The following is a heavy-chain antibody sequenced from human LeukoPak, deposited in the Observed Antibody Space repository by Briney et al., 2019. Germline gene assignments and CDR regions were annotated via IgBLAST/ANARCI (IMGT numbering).Heavy chain of an antibody. CDR1: GFTFSSYA. CDR2: ISSSSSNM. V-gene: IGHV3-21*01. CDR3: ARNHPNWAPDY. D-gene: IGHD1-1*01. J-gene: IGHJ4*02. Sequence: GGSLRLSCAASGFTFSSYAMSWVRQAPGKGLEWVSSISSSSSNMFYVDSLKGRFTISRDNAKNSLYLQMNSLRAEDTAIHYCARNHPNWAPDYWGQGTLVTVSS.